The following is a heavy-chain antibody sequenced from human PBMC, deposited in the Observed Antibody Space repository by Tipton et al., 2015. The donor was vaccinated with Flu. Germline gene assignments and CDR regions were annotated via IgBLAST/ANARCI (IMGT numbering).Heavy chain of an antibody. CDR2: IYRHGDT. CDR3: ARGSGSYGH. Sequence: SLRLSCAASGFDVSDNYMSWVRQAPGKGLEWVSMIYRHGDTFYSDSLKGRVTIYRDNSKNTLFLQINSLRTEDTAVYYCARGSGSYGHWGQGTLVPVSS. D-gene: IGHD1-26*01. CDR1: GFDVSDNY. J-gene: IGHJ4*02. V-gene: IGHV3-66*01.